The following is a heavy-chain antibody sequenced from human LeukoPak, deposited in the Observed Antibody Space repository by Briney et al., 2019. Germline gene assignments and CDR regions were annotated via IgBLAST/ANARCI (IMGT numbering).Heavy chain of an antibody. CDR1: GGSISSYY. Sequence: PSETLSLTCTVSGGSISSYYWSWIRQPPGKGLEWIGYISYSGSTNYNPPLKSRVTLSLDTSKNQFSLNLRSVTAADTAVYYCARVGDTIYFDLWGRGTLVTVSS. J-gene: IGHJ2*01. CDR3: ARVGDTIYFDL. CDR2: ISYSGST. D-gene: IGHD1-26*01. V-gene: IGHV4-59*01.